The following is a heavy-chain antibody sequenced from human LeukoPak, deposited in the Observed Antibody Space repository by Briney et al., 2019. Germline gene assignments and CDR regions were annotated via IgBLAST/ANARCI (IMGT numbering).Heavy chain of an antibody. V-gene: IGHV3-23*01. CDR2: TSGSGGST. Sequence: GGSLRLSCAVSGITLSNYGMSWLRQAPGKGLEWVAGTSGSGGSTNYADSVKGRFTISRDNPKNTLYLQMNSLRPEDTAVYFCAKRGVVIRVILVGFHKEAYYFDSWGQGALVTVSS. CDR3: AKRGVVIRVILVGFHKEAYYFDS. J-gene: IGHJ4*02. CDR1: GITLSNYG. D-gene: IGHD3-22*01.